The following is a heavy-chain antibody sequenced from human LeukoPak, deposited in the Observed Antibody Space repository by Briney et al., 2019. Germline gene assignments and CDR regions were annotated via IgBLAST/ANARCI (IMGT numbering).Heavy chain of an antibody. Sequence: SETLSLTCSVSGGSIDTSVYYWGWIRQPPGKGLEWIGSIHYTGSTYCNPSLRSLVTISVDTSKNQFSLKVTSVTAADTAVYYNSFDDWGQGTLVTVSS. CDR3: SFDD. V-gene: IGHV4-39*01. J-gene: IGHJ4*02. CDR2: IHYTGST. CDR1: GGSIDTSVYY.